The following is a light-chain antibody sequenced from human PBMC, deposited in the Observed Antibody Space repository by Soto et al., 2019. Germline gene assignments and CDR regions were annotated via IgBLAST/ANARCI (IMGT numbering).Light chain of an antibody. CDR3: QQYHGFW. V-gene: IGKV1-5*01. Sequence: DNPLTQSPSSLSASVGDRVTITCRARHNINDWFAWYQQKPGKAPKLLIYDASSLESGVPSRFSGSGSGTEFALTISGLQPEDFATYYCQQYHGFWFGQGTKVEVE. CDR1: HNINDW. J-gene: IGKJ1*01. CDR2: DAS.